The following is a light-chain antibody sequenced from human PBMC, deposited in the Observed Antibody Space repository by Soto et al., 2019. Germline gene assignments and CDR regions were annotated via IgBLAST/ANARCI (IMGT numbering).Light chain of an antibody. Sequence: EIVLTQSPATLSLSPGERATLSCRASQSVSSYLAWYQQKPGQAPRLLIYDASNRATGIPARFSGSGSGKAFTLTISSLEPEDFAVYYCQQRSNWPPWTFGQGTKGAI. V-gene: IGKV3-11*01. J-gene: IGKJ1*01. CDR3: QQRSNWPPWT. CDR1: QSVSSY. CDR2: DAS.